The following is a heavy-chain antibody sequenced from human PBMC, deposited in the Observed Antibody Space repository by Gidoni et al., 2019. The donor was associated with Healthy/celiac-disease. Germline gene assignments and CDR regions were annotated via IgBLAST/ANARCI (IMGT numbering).Heavy chain of an antibody. J-gene: IGHJ4*02. CDR1: GFTFSRYW. D-gene: IGHD3-10*01. CDR3: ARERPYGSGLDY. V-gene: IGHV3-7*01. Sequence: EVQLVESGGGLVQPGGSLRLSCAAYGFTFSRYWMSWVRQAPGKGLEWVANIMQDGSEKYYVDSVKGRFTISRDNAKNSLYLQMNSLRAEDTAVYYCARERPYGSGLDYWGQGTLVTVSS. CDR2: IMQDGSEK.